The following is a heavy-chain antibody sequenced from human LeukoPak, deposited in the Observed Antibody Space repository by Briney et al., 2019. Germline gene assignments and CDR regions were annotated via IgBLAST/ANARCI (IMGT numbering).Heavy chain of an antibody. CDR2: SFYSRTT. D-gene: IGHD1-26*01. J-gene: IGHJ3*02. Sequence: SETLSLTCTVSGGSISSSSYYWGWIRQPPGKGLEWIGSSFYSRTTYYNPSLKSRVTISVDTSKNQFSLKLSSVTAADTAVYYCARDYRAFDIWGQGTMVTVSS. CDR1: GGSISSSSYY. V-gene: IGHV4-39*07. CDR3: ARDYRAFDI.